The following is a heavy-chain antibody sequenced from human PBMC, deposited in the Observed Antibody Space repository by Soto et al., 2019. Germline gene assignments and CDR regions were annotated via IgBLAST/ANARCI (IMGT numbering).Heavy chain of an antibody. J-gene: IGHJ4*02. V-gene: IGHV3-23*01. CDR1: GFTFSSFA. CDR3: AKLVTIAAAGTVDY. D-gene: IGHD6-13*01. CDR2: VTYSGGST. Sequence: GGSLRLSCAASGFTFSSFAMNWVRQAPGKGLEWISAVTYSGGSTYYLDSVRGRFTISRDNSKNTVYLQLNSLRTEDTAVYYCAKLVTIAAAGTVDYWGLGTLVTVSS.